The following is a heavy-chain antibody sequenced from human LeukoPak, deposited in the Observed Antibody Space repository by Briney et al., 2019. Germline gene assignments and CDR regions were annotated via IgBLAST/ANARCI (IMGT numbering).Heavy chain of an antibody. CDR3: ARDVYYYDSSGYYHVTFDY. V-gene: IGHV3-23*01. D-gene: IGHD3-22*01. CDR2: ISGSGGTT. J-gene: IGHJ4*02. Sequence: GGSLRLSCAASGFTFSSYAMSWVRQAPGKGLEWVSAISGSGGTTYHADSVKGRFTISRDNSKNTLYLQMNSLRGEDTAVYYCARDVYYYDSSGYYHVTFDYWGQGTLVTVSS. CDR1: GFTFSSYA.